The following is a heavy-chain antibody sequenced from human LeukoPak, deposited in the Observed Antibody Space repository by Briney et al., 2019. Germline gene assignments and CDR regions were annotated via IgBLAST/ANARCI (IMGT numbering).Heavy chain of an antibody. J-gene: IGHJ4*02. Sequence: SSETLSLTCAVYGGSFSGYYWSWIRQPPGKGLEWIGEINHSGSTNYNPSLKSRVTISVDTSKNQFSLKLSSVTAADTAVYYCARVAPLRIAAAGIGLIEYWGQGTLVTVSS. V-gene: IGHV4-34*01. CDR3: ARVAPLRIAAAGIGLIEY. CDR2: INHSGST. D-gene: IGHD6-13*01. CDR1: GGSFSGYY.